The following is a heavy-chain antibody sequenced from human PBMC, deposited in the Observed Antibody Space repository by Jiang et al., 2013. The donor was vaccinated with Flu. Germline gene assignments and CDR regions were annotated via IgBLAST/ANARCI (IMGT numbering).Heavy chain of an antibody. CDR3: ARGPPCPGSTSCQPLDY. J-gene: IGHJ4*02. D-gene: IGHD2-2*01. Sequence: NHSGSTNYNPSLKSRVTISVDTSKNQFSLKLSSVTAADTAVYYCARGPPCPGSTSCQPLDYWGQGTLVTVSS. V-gene: IGHV4-34*01. CDR2: NHSGST.